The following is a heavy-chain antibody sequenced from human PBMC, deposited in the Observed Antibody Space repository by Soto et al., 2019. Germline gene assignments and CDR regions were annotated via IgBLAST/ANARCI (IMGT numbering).Heavy chain of an antibody. CDR1: GGSISSSSYY. CDR3: ARPQSAGAYYYYGMDV. J-gene: IGHJ6*02. D-gene: IGHD6-13*01. Sequence: SETLSLTCTVSGGSISSSSYYWGWIRQPPGKGLEWIGSIYYSGSTYYNPSLKSRVTISVDTPKNQFSLKLSSVTAADTAVYYCARPQSAGAYYYYGMDVWGQGTTVTVSS. CDR2: IYYSGST. V-gene: IGHV4-39*01.